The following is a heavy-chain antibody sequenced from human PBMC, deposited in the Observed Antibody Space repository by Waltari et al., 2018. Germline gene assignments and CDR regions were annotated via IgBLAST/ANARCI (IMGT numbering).Heavy chain of an antibody. CDR3: ARPYSTTPWADAFDI. CDR1: GFPFSDYY. D-gene: IGHD2-15*01. Sequence: QVQLVESGGGLVKPGGSLRLSCAASGFPFSDYYMRWIRQAPGKGLEWVSYISSSGSTIYYADSVKGRFTISRDNAKNSLYLQMNSLRAEDTAVYYCARPYSTTPWADAFDIWGQGTMVTVSS. J-gene: IGHJ3*02. CDR2: ISSSGSTI. V-gene: IGHV3-11*01.